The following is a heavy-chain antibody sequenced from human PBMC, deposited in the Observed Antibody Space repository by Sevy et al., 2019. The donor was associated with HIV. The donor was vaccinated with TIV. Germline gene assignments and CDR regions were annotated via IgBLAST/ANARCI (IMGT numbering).Heavy chain of an antibody. V-gene: IGHV3-66*02. Sequence: GGSLRLSCAISGFTVNDKYIIWVRQAPGKGLEWVSVIFSSGSTYYADSAKGRFTISRDNSKNTVDLQMNSVRAEDTPVYYCVSLFLSYRSGWSYFDYWGQGTLVTVSS. CDR1: GFTVNDKY. CDR3: VSLFLSYRSGWSYFDY. J-gene: IGHJ4*02. CDR2: IFSSGST. D-gene: IGHD6-19*01.